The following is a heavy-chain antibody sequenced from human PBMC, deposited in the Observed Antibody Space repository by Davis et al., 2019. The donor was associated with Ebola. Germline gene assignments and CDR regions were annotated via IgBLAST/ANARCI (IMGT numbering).Heavy chain of an antibody. CDR3: ARGSRNMDV. CDR1: GFTFSSYW. V-gene: IGHV3-7*03. CDR2: IKEDGSEK. Sequence: GESLKISCAASGFTFSSYWMHWVRQPPGKGLEWVAKIKEDGSEKLEVDSVKGRFTISRDNAKDSLYLQMNSLRAEDTAVYYCARGSRNMDVWGQGTTVTVSS. J-gene: IGHJ6*02.